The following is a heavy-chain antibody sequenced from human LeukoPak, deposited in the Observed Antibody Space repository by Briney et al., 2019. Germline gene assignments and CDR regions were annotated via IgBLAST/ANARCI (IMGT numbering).Heavy chain of an antibody. V-gene: IGHV3-49*03. J-gene: IGHJ4*02. CDR1: GFIFGDYL. CDR3: SRGSGWLSVY. CDR2: ISGGTT. Sequence: SLRLSCTASGFIFGDYLMSWFRQAPGKGLEWIGFISGGTTEYAASVKGRFTISRDDSTSIAYLQMNSLTTEDTAVYYCSRGSGWLSVYWGQGTLVTVSS. D-gene: IGHD6-19*01.